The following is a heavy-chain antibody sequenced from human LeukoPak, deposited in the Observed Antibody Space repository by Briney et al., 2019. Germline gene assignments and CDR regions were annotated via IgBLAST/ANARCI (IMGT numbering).Heavy chain of an antibody. V-gene: IGHV1-2*02. CDR2: INPNSGGT. J-gene: IGHJ6*03. CDR1: GYTFTSYD. D-gene: IGHD2-2*03. Sequence: GASVKVSCKASGYTFTSYDINWVRQAPGQGLEWMGWINPNSGGTNYAQKFQGRVTMTRDTSISTAYMELSRLRSDDTAVYYCARDGELRLDIVVVPGCYMDVWGKGTTVTVSS. CDR3: ARDGELRLDIVVVPGCYMDV.